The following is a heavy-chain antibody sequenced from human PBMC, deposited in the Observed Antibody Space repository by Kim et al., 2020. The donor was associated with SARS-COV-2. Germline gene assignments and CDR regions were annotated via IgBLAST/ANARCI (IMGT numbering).Heavy chain of an antibody. CDR3: ARSVTLPAAILFPYYYYGMDV. V-gene: IGHV1-18*01. CDR2: ISAYNGNT. J-gene: IGHJ6*02. D-gene: IGHD2-2*02. Sequence: ASVKVSCKASGYTFTSYGISWVRQAPGQGLEWMGWISAYNGNTNYAQKLQGRVTMTTDTSTSTAYMELRSLRSDDTAVYYCARSVTLPAAILFPYYYYGMDVWGQGTTVTVSS. CDR1: GYTFTSYG.